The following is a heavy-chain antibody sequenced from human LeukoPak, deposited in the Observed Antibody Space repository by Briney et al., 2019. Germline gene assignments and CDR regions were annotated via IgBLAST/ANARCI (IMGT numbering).Heavy chain of an antibody. D-gene: IGHD4-11*01. CDR2: IYSSGST. V-gene: IGHV4-4*07. CDR3: ARHGVTTSPEYFQH. J-gene: IGHJ1*01. Sequence: SETLSLTCTVSGGSISSYYWNWIRQPAGKGLEWIGRIYSSGSTNYNPSLKSRVTISVDTSKNQFSLKLSSVTAADTAVYYCARHGVTTSPEYFQHWGQGTLVTVSS. CDR1: GGSISSYY.